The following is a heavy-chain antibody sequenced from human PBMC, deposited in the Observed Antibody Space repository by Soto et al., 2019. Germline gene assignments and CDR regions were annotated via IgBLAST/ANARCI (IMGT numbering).Heavy chain of an antibody. V-gene: IGHV4-31*03. CDR2: IYYSGST. D-gene: IGHD3-22*01. J-gene: IGHJ4*02. Sequence: QVQLQESGPGLVKPSQTLSLTCTVSGGSISSGGYYWSWIRQHPGKGLEWIGYIYYSGSTYYNPSPKSRGTKSVDTSKNQSSLKLSSVTAADTAVYSGARERVVVVTSRGGLDYWGQGTLVTVSS. CDR3: ARERVVVVTSRGGLDY. CDR1: GGSISSGGYY.